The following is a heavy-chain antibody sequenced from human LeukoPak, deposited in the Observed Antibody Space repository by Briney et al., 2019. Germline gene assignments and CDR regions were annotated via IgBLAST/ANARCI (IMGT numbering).Heavy chain of an antibody. J-gene: IGHJ4*02. V-gene: IGHV3-21*01. D-gene: IGHD3-9*01. CDR3: ARDPGTYYDILH. Sequence: SVKGRFTISRDNAKNSLYLQMNSLRAEDTAVYYCARDPGTYYDILHWGQGTLVTVSS.